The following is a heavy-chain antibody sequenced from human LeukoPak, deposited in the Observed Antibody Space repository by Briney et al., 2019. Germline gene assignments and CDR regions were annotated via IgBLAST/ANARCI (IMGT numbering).Heavy chain of an antibody. CDR1: GYTFTSYY. CDR2: INPSGGIT. V-gene: IGHV1-46*01. J-gene: IGHJ4*02. CDR3: ARGGPAAMDLDYFDY. Sequence: ASVKVSCKASGYTFTSYYIHWVRQAPGQGLEWMAMINPSGGITNYAQKFQGRVTITADESTSTAYMELSSLRSEDTAVYYCARGGPAAMDLDYFDYWGQGTLVTVSS. D-gene: IGHD2-2*01.